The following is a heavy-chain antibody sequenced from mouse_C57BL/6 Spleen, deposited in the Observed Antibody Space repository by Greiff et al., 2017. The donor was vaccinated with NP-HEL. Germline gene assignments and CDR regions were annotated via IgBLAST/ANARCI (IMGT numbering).Heavy chain of an antibody. CDR2: IWGDGST. D-gene: IGHD2-1*01. J-gene: IGHJ3*01. CDR3: AKNPYGNYGGWFAY. V-gene: IGHV2-3*01. CDR1: GFSLTSYG. Sequence: VKLMESGPGLVAPSQSLSITCTVSGFSLTSYGVSWVRQPPGKGLEWLGVIWGDGSTNYHSALISRLSISKDNSKSQVFLKLNSLQTDDTATYYCAKNPYGNYGGWFAYWGQGTLVTVSA.